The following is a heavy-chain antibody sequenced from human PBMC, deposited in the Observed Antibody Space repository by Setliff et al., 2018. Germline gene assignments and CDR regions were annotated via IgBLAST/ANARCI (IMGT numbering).Heavy chain of an antibody. D-gene: IGHD4-17*01. J-gene: IGHJ6*03. CDR2: IYYSGST. CDR1: GGSISSSTYY. V-gene: IGHV4-39*01. CDR3: ARHYGDSYSYYYIDV. Sequence: TLSLTCTVSGGSISSSTYYWGWIRQPPGKGLEWIATIYYSGSTYYNPSLKSRVTISVDTSENQFSVKLSSVTAADTAVYYCARHYGDSYSYYYIDVWGNGTTVTVSS.